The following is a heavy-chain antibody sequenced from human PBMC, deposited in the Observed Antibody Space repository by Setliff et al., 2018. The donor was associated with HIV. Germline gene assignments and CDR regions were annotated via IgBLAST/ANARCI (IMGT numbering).Heavy chain of an antibody. D-gene: IGHD3-10*01. J-gene: IGHJ6*02. V-gene: IGHV4-31*03. CDR3: ARTFGDLKHYNYYYTIDV. CDR1: GGSTSSGGYY. CDR2: TNHSGST. Sequence: SETLSLTCTVSGGSTSSGGYYWNWIRQHPGKGLEWIGYTNHSGSTDYNPSLKSRVTISLDTSKNQFSLKLSSVTAADTAVYYCARTFGDLKHYNYYYTIDVWGQGTTVTVSS.